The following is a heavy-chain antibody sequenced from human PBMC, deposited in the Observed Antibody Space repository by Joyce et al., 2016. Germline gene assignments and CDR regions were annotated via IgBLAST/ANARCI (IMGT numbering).Heavy chain of an antibody. V-gene: IGHV4-34*01. J-gene: IGHJ4*02. D-gene: IGHD2-21*01. CDR1: GGSFSGYF. CDR3: ARVNVRRRPPYYYFDN. CDR2: IHHGGNT. Sequence: QVQLQQWGTGLLRPSETLSLTCAVYGGSFSGYFWGWIRHPPGKGLEGIGEIHHGGNTNFNSSLKSRVTISLDASKNQFSLKLSSVTAADTAVYYCARVNVRRRPPYYYFDNWGQGTLVTVSS.